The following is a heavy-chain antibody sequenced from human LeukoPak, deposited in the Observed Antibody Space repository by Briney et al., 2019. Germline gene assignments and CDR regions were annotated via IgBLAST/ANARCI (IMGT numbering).Heavy chain of an antibody. V-gene: IGHV4-4*02. D-gene: IGHD3-10*01. J-gene: IGHJ3*02. Sequence: KSSEPLSLTCAVSGGSFSSSHWWSWVRQPPGKGLEWSGEIYHSRSTNYNPSLKSRVPISVEKPKNQFSLKLSSVTAADTAEYYCARDWRRAGGAPYYGSGSRNHRGAFDIWGQGTMVTVSS. CDR3: ARDWRRAGGAPYYGSGSRNHRGAFDI. CDR1: GGSFSSSHW. CDR2: IYHSRST.